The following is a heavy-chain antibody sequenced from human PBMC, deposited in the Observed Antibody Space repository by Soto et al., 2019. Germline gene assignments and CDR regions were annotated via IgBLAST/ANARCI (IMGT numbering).Heavy chain of an antibody. CDR3: ARERWENWTYEAH. CDR1: GAYVSDFS. J-gene: IGHJ1*01. Sequence: QVQQLESGPRLVKPWDTLSLTCTVSGAYVSDFSWSWIRQPAGKGLEWIGRITVNGITQYTPSFRSRVTMSMDTSRNHFSLNLQSATAADTALYSCARERWENWTYEAHWGQGTLVTVSS. CDR2: ITVNGIT. V-gene: IGHV4-4*07. D-gene: IGHD1-7*01.